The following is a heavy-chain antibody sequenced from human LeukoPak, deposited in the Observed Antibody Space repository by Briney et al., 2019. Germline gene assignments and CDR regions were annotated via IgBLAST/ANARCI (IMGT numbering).Heavy chain of an antibody. CDR3: ARVGHYYGSGSYYPTTTIYYYYYMDV. Sequence: ASVKVSCKASGYTFTSYDINWVRQATGQGLEWMGWMNPNSGNTGYAQKFQGRVTMTRNTSISTAYMELSSLRSEDTAVYYCARVGHYYGSGSYYPTTTIYYYYYMDVWGKGTTVTISS. CDR1: GYTFTSYD. CDR2: MNPNSGNT. J-gene: IGHJ6*03. D-gene: IGHD3-10*01. V-gene: IGHV1-8*01.